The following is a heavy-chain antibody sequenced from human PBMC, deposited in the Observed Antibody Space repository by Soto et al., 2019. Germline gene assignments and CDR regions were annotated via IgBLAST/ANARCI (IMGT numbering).Heavy chain of an antibody. Sequence: DVQLVESGGGLIQPGESLRLSCAAFGLTVSGKKYVAWVRQAPGKGPEWVSALYDVDGSFYADSVKGRFTTSSDSSKPTVYLQMNGLRHDDTAVYYCASWHEREHAYDVWGQGTTVTVSS. CDR2: LYDVDGS. D-gene: IGHD1-1*01. J-gene: IGHJ3*01. V-gene: IGHV3-53*01. CDR3: ASWHEREHAYDV. CDR1: GLTVSGKKY.